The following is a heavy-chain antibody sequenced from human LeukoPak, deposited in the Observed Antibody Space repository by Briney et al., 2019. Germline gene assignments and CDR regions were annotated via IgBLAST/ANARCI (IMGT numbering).Heavy chain of an antibody. V-gene: IGHV3-30*18. CDR2: ISDDGSNK. D-gene: IGHD3-9*01. J-gene: IGHJ4*02. Sequence: PGRSLRLSCAASGFTFSSYGMHWVRQAPGKGLDWVAVISDDGSNKYYADSVKGRFTISRDNSKNTLYLQMNSLRAEDTALYYCAKDLGDWSPRGWGQGTLVTVSS. CDR1: GFTFSSYG. CDR3: AKDLGDWSPRG.